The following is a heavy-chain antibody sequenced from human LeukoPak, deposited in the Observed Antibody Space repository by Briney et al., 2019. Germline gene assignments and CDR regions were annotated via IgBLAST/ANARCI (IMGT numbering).Heavy chain of an antibody. V-gene: IGHV4-38-2*02. Sequence: PSETLSLTCTVSGYSITSGYHWGWIRQPPDKGLEWIGNFYQSGIFNYNPSLKSRVTISVDASKNQFSLKLSSVTAADTAVYYCARLGYYYDSSGYYQARAGFDYWGQGTLVTVSS. CDR3: ARLGYYYDSSGYYQARAGFDY. CDR2: FYQSGIF. J-gene: IGHJ4*02. D-gene: IGHD3-22*01. CDR1: GYSITSGYH.